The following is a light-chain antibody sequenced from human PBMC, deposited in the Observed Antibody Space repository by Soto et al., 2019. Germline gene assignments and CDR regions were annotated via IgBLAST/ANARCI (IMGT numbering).Light chain of an antibody. CDR1: QGISNY. CDR3: QKYNSAPF. J-gene: IGKJ5*01. V-gene: IGKV1-27*01. Sequence: DIQMTQSPSSLSASVGDRVTITCRASQGISNYLAWYQQKPGKVPKLLIYAASTLQSVVPSRFSGSGSGTDFTLTISSLPHEDVATYYCQKYNSAPFFGQGTRLEIK. CDR2: AAS.